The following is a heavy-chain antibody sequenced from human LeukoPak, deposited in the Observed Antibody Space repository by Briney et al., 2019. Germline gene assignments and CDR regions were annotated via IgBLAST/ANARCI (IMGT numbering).Heavy chain of an antibody. D-gene: IGHD2-2*02. J-gene: IGHJ4*02. CDR1: GFTFEDYA. Sequence: PGGSLRLSCAGSGFTFEDYAMHWVRQAPGKGLEWVSGISWNSGSIGYADSVKGRFTISRDNAKNSLYLQMNSLRAEDTALYYCAKDEVSDCSSTSCYRNWGQGTLVTVSS. V-gene: IGHV3-9*01. CDR3: AKDEVSDCSSTSCYRN. CDR2: ISWNSGSI.